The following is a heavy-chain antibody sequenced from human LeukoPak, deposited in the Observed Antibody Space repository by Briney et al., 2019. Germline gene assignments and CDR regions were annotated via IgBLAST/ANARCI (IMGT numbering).Heavy chain of an antibody. CDR1: GGTFSSYA. CDR3: ARRYNYYYYSMDV. Sequence: SVKVSCKASGGTFSSYAISWVRQAPGQGLEWMGGIIPIFGTANYAQKFQGRVTITADESTSTAYMELSSLRSEDTAVYYCARRYNYYYYSMDVWGQGTTVTVSS. V-gene: IGHV1-69*01. J-gene: IGHJ6*02. CDR2: IIPIFGTA. D-gene: IGHD5-18*01.